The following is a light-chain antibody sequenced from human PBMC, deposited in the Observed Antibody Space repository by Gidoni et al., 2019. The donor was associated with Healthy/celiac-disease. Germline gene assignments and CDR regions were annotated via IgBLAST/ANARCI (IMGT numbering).Light chain of an antibody. CDR3: SSYTSSTSLPYV. V-gene: IGLV2-14*01. CDR1: NSDVGGYNY. CDR2: EVS. Sequence: QSALTQPASVSGSPGQSITISCTGTNSDVGGYNYVSWYQQHPGKAPKFIIYEVSNRPSGVSNRFSGSKSGNTASLTISGLQAEDEAEYYCSSYTSSTSLPYVFGTGTRVTVL. J-gene: IGLJ1*01.